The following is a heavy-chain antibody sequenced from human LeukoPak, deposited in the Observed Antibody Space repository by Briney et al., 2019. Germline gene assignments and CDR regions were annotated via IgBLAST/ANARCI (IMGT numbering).Heavy chain of an antibody. Sequence: SQTLSLTCTVSGGSISSGDYYWSWIRQPPGKGLEWIGYIYYTGSTSYNPSLKSRLTIAVDTSKNQFSLKLSSVTAADTAVYYCARPLNTVHDTFDVWGQGTMVTVSS. CDR3: ARPLNTVHDTFDV. J-gene: IGHJ3*01. V-gene: IGHV4-30-4*01. CDR1: GGSISSGDYY. CDR2: IYYTGST. D-gene: IGHD4-11*01.